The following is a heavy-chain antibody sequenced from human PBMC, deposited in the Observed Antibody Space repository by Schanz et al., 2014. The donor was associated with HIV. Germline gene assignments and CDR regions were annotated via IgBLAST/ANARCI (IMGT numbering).Heavy chain of an antibody. CDR3: ARVTWGAPIEY. D-gene: IGHD3-16*01. CDR1: GGSFSGYY. CDR2: INHSGST. J-gene: IGHJ4*02. Sequence: QVHLQQWGAGLLKPSETLSLTCAVYGGSFSGYYWSWIRQPPGKGLEWIGEINHSGSTNYSPSLKSRVTMSLDTSKSQFSLKLNSVTAADTAVYFCARVTWGAPIEYWGQGTLVTVSS. V-gene: IGHV4-34*02.